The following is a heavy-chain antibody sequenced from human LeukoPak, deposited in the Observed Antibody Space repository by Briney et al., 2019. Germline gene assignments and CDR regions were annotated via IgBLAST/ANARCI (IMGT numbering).Heavy chain of an antibody. CDR2: TNPNSGGT. CDR1: GYTFTGYY. Sequence: GASVKVSCKASGYTFTGYYMHWVRQAPGQGLEWMGRTNPNSGGTNYAQKFQGRVTMTRDTSISTAYMELSRLRSDDTAVYYCARSKAWELPNAFDIWGQGTMVTVSS. J-gene: IGHJ3*02. CDR3: ARSKAWELPNAFDI. V-gene: IGHV1-2*06. D-gene: IGHD1-26*01.